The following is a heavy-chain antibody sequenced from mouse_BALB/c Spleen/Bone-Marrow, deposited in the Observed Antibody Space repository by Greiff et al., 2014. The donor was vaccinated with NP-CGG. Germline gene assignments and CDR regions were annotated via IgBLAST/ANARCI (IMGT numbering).Heavy chain of an antibody. CDR3: AALWSEGYYFDY. CDR1: GYSITSSYY. Sequence: VQLQQSGPGLVKPSQSLSLTCSVTGYSITSSYYWNWIRQLPGNKLEWMGYISYDGINNYNPSLKNRISIIRDTSKNQFFLRLNSVTTEDTATYYCAALWSEGYYFDYWGQGATLTVSS. V-gene: IGHV3-6*02. CDR2: ISYDGIN. J-gene: IGHJ2*01.